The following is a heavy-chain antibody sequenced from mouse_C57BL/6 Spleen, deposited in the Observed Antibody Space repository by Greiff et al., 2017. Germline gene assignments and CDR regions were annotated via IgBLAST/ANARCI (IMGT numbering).Heavy chain of an antibody. D-gene: IGHD1-1*01. CDR2: INPSSGYT. CDR1: GYTFTSYT. V-gene: IGHV1-4*01. CDR3: ARKDYGSSPGYFEV. J-gene: IGHJ1*03. Sequence: QVQLQQSGAELARPGASVKMSCKASGYTFTSYTMHWVKQRPGQGLEWIGYINPSSGYTKYNQKFKDKATLTADKSSSTAYRQLSSLTSEDSAVDYCARKDYGSSPGYFEVWGTGTTGTVAS.